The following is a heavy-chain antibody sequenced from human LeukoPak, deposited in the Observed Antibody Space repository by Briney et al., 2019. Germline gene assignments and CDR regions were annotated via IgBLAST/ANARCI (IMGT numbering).Heavy chain of an antibody. V-gene: IGHV3-15*01. CDR2: IKGKTDGETT. J-gene: IGHJ4*02. Sequence: KPGGSLRLSCAASGFTFSNAWMSWVRPAPGKGLEWVGRIKGKTDGETTYYAAPVKGRFTISRDDSKNTLYLQMNSLKTEDTAVYYCTTDPKDPMVRGVIDFDYWGQGTLVTVSS. D-gene: IGHD3-10*01. CDR3: TTDPKDPMVRGVIDFDY. CDR1: GFTFSNAW.